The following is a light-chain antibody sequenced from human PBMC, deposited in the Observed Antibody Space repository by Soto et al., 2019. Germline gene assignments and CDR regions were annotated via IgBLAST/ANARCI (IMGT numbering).Light chain of an antibody. CDR3: QQRANWPLT. J-gene: IGKJ4*01. Sequence: ILLTQSPATLSLSPGERATLSCRASQSVINYLAWYQQKPGQAPRLLIYDTSNRATGIPARFSGSGSGTDFTLIISSLEPEDFAVYYCQQRANWPLTFGGGTKVDIK. CDR1: QSVINY. V-gene: IGKV3-11*01. CDR2: DTS.